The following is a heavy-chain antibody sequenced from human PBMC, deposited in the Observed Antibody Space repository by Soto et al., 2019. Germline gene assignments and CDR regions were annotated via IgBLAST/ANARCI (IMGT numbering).Heavy chain of an antibody. CDR1: GFTFSSYA. D-gene: IGHD3-9*01. V-gene: IGHV3-23*01. Sequence: VQLLESGGGLVQPGGSLRLSCAASGFTFSSYAMSWVRQVPGKGLEWVSAISGSGGSTYYADSVKGRFTISRDNSKNTLYLQMNSLRAEDTAVYYCAKGHYDILTGYQYYFDYWGQGTLVTVSS. CDR2: ISGSGGST. J-gene: IGHJ4*02. CDR3: AKGHYDILTGYQYYFDY.